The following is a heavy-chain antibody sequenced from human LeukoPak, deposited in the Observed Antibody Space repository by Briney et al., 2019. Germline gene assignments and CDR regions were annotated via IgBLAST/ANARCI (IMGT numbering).Heavy chain of an antibody. CDR3: ARGVTAAGNFYYGMDV. V-gene: IGHV3-64*01. J-gene: IGHJ6*02. CDR2: ISSNGGST. CDR1: GFNFSSYA. Sequence: GGSLRLSCAASGFNFSSYAMHWVRQAPGKGLEYFLAISSNGGSTYYANSVKGRFTISRDNSKNALYVQMGSLRAEDMAVYYCARGVTAAGNFYYGMDVWGQGTTVTVSS. D-gene: IGHD6-13*01.